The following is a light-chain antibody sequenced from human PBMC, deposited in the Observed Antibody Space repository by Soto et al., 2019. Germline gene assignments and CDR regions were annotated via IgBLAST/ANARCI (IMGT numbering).Light chain of an antibody. Sequence: EIVLTQSPGTLSLSPGERATLSCRASQSVGRNYLAWYQQKPGQAPRLLIHGASSRATGIPDRFSGSGSGTDFILTISRLEPEDFAVYYCQQYSSSPRTFGGGTKVEIK. J-gene: IGKJ4*01. CDR1: QSVGRNY. CDR2: GAS. V-gene: IGKV3-20*01. CDR3: QQYSSSPRT.